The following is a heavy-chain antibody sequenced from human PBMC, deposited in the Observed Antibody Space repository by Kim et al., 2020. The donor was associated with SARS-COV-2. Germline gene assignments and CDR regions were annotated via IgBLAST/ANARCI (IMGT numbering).Heavy chain of an antibody. J-gene: IGHJ4*02. V-gene: IGHV3-9*01. CDR1: GFTFDDYA. CDR3: AKGLWSEVCYFDY. Sequence: GGSLRLSCAASGFTFDDYAMHWVRQAPGKGLEWVSGISWNSGSIGYADSVKGRFTISRDNAKNSLYLQMNSLRAEDTALYYCAKGLWSEVCYFDYWGQGTLVTVSS. CDR2: ISWNSGSI. D-gene: IGHD5-18*01.